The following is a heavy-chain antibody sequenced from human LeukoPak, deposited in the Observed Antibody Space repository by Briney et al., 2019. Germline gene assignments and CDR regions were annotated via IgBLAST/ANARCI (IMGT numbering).Heavy chain of an antibody. Sequence: GGSLRLPCAASGFTFSSYSMNWVRQAPGKGLEWISYISSSSSTIYYADSVKGRFTISRDSAKNSLYLQMNGLRPEDTALYYCVKDTSAGYSNSWSDYWGQGTLVTVSS. V-gene: IGHV3-48*04. D-gene: IGHD2/OR15-2a*01. J-gene: IGHJ4*02. CDR3: VKDTSAGYSNSWSDY. CDR2: ISSSSSTI. CDR1: GFTFSSYS.